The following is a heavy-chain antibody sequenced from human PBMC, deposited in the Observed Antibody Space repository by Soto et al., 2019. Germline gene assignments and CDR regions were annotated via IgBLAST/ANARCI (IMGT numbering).Heavy chain of an antibody. Sequence: QVQLQQWGAGLLKPSETLSLTCAVYGGSFSGYYWSWIRQPPGKGLEWIGEINHSGSTNYNPSLKSRVTISVDTSKNQFSLKLSSVTAADTAVYYCASRYCSGGSCESGYYYMDVWGKGTTVTVSS. CDR2: INHSGST. J-gene: IGHJ6*03. CDR3: ASRYCSGGSCESGYYYMDV. D-gene: IGHD2-15*01. CDR1: GGSFSGYY. V-gene: IGHV4-34*01.